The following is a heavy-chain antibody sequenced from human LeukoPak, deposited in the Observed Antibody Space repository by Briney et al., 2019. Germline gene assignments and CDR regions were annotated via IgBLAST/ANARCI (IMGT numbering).Heavy chain of an antibody. CDR2: IKQDGSEK. J-gene: IGHJ5*02. CDR3: ARDLGQYYDTSDNWFDP. V-gene: IGHV3-7*01. CDR1: GFTFSSYW. Sequence: GGSLRLSCAASGFTFSSYWMSWVRQAPGKGLEWGANIKQDGSEKYYVDSVKGRFTISRDNAKNTLNLQMNSLRAEDTAVYYCARDLGQYYDTSDNWFDPWGQGTLVTVSS. D-gene: IGHD3-22*01.